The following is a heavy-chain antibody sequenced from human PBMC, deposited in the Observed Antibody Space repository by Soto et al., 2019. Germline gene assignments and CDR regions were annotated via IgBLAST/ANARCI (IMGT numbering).Heavy chain of an antibody. CDR2: ISGFNGQT. V-gene: IGHV1-18*01. CDR3: ARVDPRGVAVVRDY. CDR1: GHTFASHG. J-gene: IGHJ4*02. Sequence: ASVKVSCKASGHTFASHGFSWVRQAPGQGLEWMGWISGFNGQTNYALKFQGRVTLTTDTSTSTAYMELRSLRSDDTAVYFCARVDPRGVAVVRDYWGQGTLVTAPQ. D-gene: IGHD3-10*01.